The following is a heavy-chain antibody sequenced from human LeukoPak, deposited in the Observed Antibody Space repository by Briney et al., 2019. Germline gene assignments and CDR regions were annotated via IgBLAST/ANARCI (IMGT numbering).Heavy chain of an antibody. Sequence: SETLSLTCTVSGGSISSGSYYWSWIRQPAGKGLEWIGRIYTSGSTNYNPSLKSRVTISVDTSKNQFSLKLSSVTAADTAVYYCARDSHQGYYYYMDVWGKGTTVTVSS. CDR3: ARDSHQGYYYYMDV. V-gene: IGHV4-61*02. J-gene: IGHJ6*03. CDR2: IYTSGST. CDR1: GGSISSGSYY.